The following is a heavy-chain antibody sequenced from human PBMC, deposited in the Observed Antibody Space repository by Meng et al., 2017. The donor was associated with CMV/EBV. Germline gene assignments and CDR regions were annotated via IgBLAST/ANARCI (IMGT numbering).Heavy chain of an antibody. V-gene: IGHV3-30-3*01. CDR1: GFTFSSYA. Sequence: SLRLSCAASGFTFSSYAMHWVRQAPGKGLEWVAVISYDGSNKYYADSVKGRFTISRDNSKNTLYLQMNSLRAEDTAVYYCARIGGYCSSTSCVGRDVGGKGTTVTVSS. CDR3: ARIGGYCSSTSCVGRDV. D-gene: IGHD2-2*01. J-gene: IGHJ6*04. CDR2: ISYDGSNK.